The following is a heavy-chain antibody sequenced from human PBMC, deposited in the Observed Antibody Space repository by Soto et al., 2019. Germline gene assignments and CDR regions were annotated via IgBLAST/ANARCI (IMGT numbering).Heavy chain of an antibody. Sequence: ASVKVSCKASGGTFSSYTISWVRQAPGQGLEWMGRIIPILGIANYAQKLRGRVTITADKSTSTAYMELSSLRSEDTALYYCARASSTTGTTDWFDPWGQGTLVTVSS. CDR3: ARASSTTGTTDWFDP. J-gene: IGHJ5*02. V-gene: IGHV1-69*02. CDR2: IIPILGIA. D-gene: IGHD1-1*01. CDR1: GGTFSSYT.